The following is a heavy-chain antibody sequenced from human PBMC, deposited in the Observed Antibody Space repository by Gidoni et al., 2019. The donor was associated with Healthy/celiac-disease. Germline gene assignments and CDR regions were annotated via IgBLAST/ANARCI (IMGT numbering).Heavy chain of an antibody. CDR2: IYTRGST. V-gene: IGHV4-61*02. J-gene: IGHJ3*02. CDR1: GGSISSGSYY. Sequence: QVQLQESGPGLVKPSQTLSPTCPVPGGSISSGSYYWGWIRQPAGKGLEWIGRIYTRGSTNYNPSLKSRVTISVDTSKNQFSLKLSSVTAADTAVYYCARADYYDSSGYYHDAFDIWGQGTMVTVSS. D-gene: IGHD3-22*01. CDR3: ARADYYDSSGYYHDAFDI.